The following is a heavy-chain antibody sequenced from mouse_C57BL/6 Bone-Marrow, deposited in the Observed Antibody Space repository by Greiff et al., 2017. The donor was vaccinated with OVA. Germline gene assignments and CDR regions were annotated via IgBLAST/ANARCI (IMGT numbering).Heavy chain of an antibody. CDR3: ARSPTVVATNWYFDV. Sequence: QVQLQQSGPELVKPGASVKISCKASGYAFSSSWMNWVKQRPGKGLEWIGRIYPGDGDPNYNGKFKGKATLTADKSSSTAYMQLSSLTSEDSAVYFCARSPTVVATNWYFDVWGTGTTVTVSS. CDR1: GYAFSSSW. V-gene: IGHV1-82*01. CDR2: IYPGDGDP. J-gene: IGHJ1*03. D-gene: IGHD1-1*01.